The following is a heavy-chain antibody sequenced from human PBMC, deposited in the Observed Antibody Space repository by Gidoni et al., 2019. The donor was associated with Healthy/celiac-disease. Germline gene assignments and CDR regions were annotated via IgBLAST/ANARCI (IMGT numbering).Heavy chain of an antibody. Sequence: EVQLVESGGGLVQPGGSLKLSCAASGFTFSGSAMPWVRQASGKGLEWVGRIRSKANSYATAYAASVKGRFTISRDDSKNTAYLQMNSLKTEDTAVYYCTRGGVGAQGGRFDPWGQGTLVTVSS. J-gene: IGHJ5*02. D-gene: IGHD1-26*01. CDR1: GFTFSGSA. V-gene: IGHV3-73*01. CDR3: TRGGVGAQGGRFDP. CDR2: IRSKANSYAT.